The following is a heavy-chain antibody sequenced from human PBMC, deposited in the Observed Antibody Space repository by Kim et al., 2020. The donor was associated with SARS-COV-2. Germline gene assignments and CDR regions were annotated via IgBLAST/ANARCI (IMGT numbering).Heavy chain of an antibody. D-gene: IGHD6-13*01. Sequence: FPGRVTMTEDTSTETAYMELSSLRSEDTAVYYCATSAAAGRLYWFDPWGQGTLVTVSS. J-gene: IGHJ5*02. CDR3: ATSAAAGRLYWFDP. V-gene: IGHV1-24*01.